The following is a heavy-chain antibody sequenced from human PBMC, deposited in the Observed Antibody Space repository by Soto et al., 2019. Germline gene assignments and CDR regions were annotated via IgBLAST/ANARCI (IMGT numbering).Heavy chain of an antibody. CDR3: AKGFCSSARCLTYSYMDV. V-gene: IGHV3-9*01. D-gene: IGHD2-2*01. J-gene: IGHJ6*03. Sequence: EVQLVESGGGLVQPGRSLRLSCAASGFSFDEYAMHWVRQAPGKGLEWVSGISWNSGTMGYGDSVMGRFTISRDNAKNSLYQQMNSLRAEDTALYYCAKGFCSSARCLTYSYMDVWGKGTTVTVSS. CDR2: ISWNSGTM. CDR1: GFSFDEYA.